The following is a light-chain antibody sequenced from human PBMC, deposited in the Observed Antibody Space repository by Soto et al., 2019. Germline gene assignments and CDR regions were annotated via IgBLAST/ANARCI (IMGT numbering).Light chain of an antibody. CDR3: SSFTDTGTVM. Sequence: QSALTQPASVSGSPGQAFTNSCTGTSSDVGAHHSVSWYQQHPGKAPKLIIFDVSNRPSGVSNRFSGSKSGNTASLTISGLHAEDDADYYCSSFTDTGTVMFGGGTKLTVL. CDR1: SSDVGAHHS. J-gene: IGLJ3*02. V-gene: IGLV2-14*03. CDR2: DVS.